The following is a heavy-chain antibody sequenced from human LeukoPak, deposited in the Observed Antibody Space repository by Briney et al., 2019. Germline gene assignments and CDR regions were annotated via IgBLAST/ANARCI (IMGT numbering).Heavy chain of an antibody. CDR1: GFTFSDYY. Sequence: GGSLRLSCAASGFTFSDYYMSWIRQAPGKGLEWVSYISSSGSTIYYADSVKGRFTISRDNAKNSLYLQMNSLRAEDTAVYYCARGNYVLRFLDWSPQHNWFDPWGQGTLITVSS. CDR3: ARGNYVLRFLDWSPQHNWFDP. D-gene: IGHD3-3*01. CDR2: ISSSGSTI. J-gene: IGHJ5*02. V-gene: IGHV3-11*01.